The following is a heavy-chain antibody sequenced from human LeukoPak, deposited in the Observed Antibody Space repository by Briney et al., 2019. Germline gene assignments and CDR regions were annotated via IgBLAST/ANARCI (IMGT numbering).Heavy chain of an antibody. CDR3: ARDLYYDSSGNFDY. CDR2: INHSGST. J-gene: IGHJ4*02. V-gene: IGHV4-34*01. Sequence: SETLSLTCAVYGGSFSGYYWSWIRQPPGKGLEWIGEINHSGSTNYNPSLKSRVTISVDTSKNQFSLKLSSVTAADTAVYYCARDLYYDSSGNFDYWGQGTLVTVSS. CDR1: GGSFSGYY. D-gene: IGHD3-22*01.